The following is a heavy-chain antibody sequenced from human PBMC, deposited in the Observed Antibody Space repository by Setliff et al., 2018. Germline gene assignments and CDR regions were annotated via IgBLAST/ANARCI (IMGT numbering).Heavy chain of an antibody. CDR3: ARTGTYRYFDH. CDR1: GGSMITNDYF. V-gene: IGHV4-39*07. CDR2: IYYSGDT. J-gene: IGHJ4*02. Sequence: SETLSLTCTVSGGSMITNDYFWGWIRQPPGTGLEWIGSIYYSGDTYYNPSLKSRATVSVDTSTSQFSLRLTSVTAADSAVYYCARTGTYRYFDHWGQGTLVTVSS. D-gene: IGHD1-1*01.